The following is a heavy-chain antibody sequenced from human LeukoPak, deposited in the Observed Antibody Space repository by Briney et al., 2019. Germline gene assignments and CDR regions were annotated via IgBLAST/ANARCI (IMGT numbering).Heavy chain of an antibody. CDR1: SGSISSSGYY. J-gene: IGHJ4*02. CDR3: AQTVAVAGTSYFDY. V-gene: IGHV4-30-4*08. CDR2: TSYSGTT. Sequence: SQTLSLTCTVSSGSISSSGYYWSWIRQLSGKGLEWIGSTSYSGTTYYNPSLKSRVTISVDTSKNQFSLKLSSVTAADTAVYYCAQTVAVAGTSYFDYWGQGTLVTVSS. D-gene: IGHD6-19*01.